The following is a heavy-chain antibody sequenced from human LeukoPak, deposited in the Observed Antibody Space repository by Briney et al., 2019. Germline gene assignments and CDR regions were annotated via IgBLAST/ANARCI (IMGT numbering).Heavy chain of an antibody. CDR2: ISSSSDTI. D-gene: IGHD6-19*01. J-gene: IGHJ4*02. Sequence: GGSLRLSCVASGLTFSNYGMNWVRQAPGRGLEWISYISSSSDTIYYADSVKGRFTISRDNAKNSLYLQMNSLRDVDTAVYYCARGRRAVAGLIDYWGQGTLVTVSS. CDR3: ARGRRAVAGLIDY. CDR1: GLTFSNYG. V-gene: IGHV3-48*02.